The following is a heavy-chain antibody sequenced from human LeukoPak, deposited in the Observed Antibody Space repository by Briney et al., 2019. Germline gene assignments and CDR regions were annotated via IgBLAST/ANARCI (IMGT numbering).Heavy chain of an antibody. CDR3: ARAPIAVAGTGDWFDP. CDR1: GYTFTGYY. D-gene: IGHD6-19*01. J-gene: IGHJ5*02. Sequence: ASVKVSCKASGYTFTGYYMHWVRQAPGQGLEWMGWINPNSGGTNYAQKFQGRVTMTRDMSTSTVCMELSSLRSEDTAVYYCARAPIAVAGTGDWFDPWGQGTLVTVSS. CDR2: INPNSGGT. V-gene: IGHV1-2*02.